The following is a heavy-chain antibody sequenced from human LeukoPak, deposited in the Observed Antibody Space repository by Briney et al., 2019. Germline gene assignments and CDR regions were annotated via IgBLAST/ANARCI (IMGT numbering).Heavy chain of an antibody. Sequence: SETLSLTCAVYGGSFSGYYWSWIRQPPGKGQEWIGEINHSGSTNYNPSLKSRVTISVDTSKNQFSLKLSSVTAADTAVYYCARGRRALSDGLGIARYSSSWFLPFDYWGQGTLVTVSS. V-gene: IGHV4-34*01. CDR2: INHSGST. CDR1: GGSFSGYY. D-gene: IGHD6-13*01. J-gene: IGHJ4*02. CDR3: ARGRRALSDGLGIARYSSSWFLPFDY.